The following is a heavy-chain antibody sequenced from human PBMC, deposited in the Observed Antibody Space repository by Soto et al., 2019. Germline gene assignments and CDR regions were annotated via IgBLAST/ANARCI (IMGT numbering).Heavy chain of an antibody. J-gene: IGHJ5*02. V-gene: IGHV4-34*01. D-gene: IGHD3-3*01. CDR2: INHSGST. CDR1: GGSFSGYY. CDR3: ARRLQYYDFWSGYYTPSNWFGP. Sequence: PSETLSLTCAVYGGSFSGYYWSWIRQPPGKGLEWIGEINHSGSTNYNPSLKSRVTISVDTSKNQFSLKLSSVTAADTAVYYCARRLQYYDFWSGYYTPSNWFGPWGQGTLVTVSS.